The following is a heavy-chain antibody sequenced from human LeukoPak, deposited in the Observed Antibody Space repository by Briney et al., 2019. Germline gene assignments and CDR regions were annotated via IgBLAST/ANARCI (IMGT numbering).Heavy chain of an antibody. Sequence: PGGSLRLSCAASGFTFSDYYMSWIRQAPGKGLEWVSYISSSGSTIYYADSVRGRFTISRDNAKNSLYLQMNSLRAEDTAVYYCARDGISGSYTLFDYWGQGTLVTVSS. V-gene: IGHV3-11*01. CDR2: ISSSGSTI. CDR3: ARDGISGSYTLFDY. CDR1: GFTFSDYY. J-gene: IGHJ4*02. D-gene: IGHD3-10*01.